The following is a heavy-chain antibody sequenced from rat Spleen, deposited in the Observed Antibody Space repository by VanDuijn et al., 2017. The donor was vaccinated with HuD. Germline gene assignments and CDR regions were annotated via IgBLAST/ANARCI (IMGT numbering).Heavy chain of an antibody. V-gene: IGHV3-3*01. CDR1: GHSITSSYR. CDR2: INSAGSP. J-gene: IGHJ3*01. D-gene: IGHD1-11*01. Sequence: EVQLQESGPGLVKPSQSLSLTCSVTGHSITSSYRWNWIRKFPGNRLEWMGYINSAGSPTSNPSLRSRISITRDTSKNQFFLQVNSVTADETSTYYCARSEVVHYNRPFASWGQGTLVTVSS. CDR3: ARSEVVHYNRPFAS.